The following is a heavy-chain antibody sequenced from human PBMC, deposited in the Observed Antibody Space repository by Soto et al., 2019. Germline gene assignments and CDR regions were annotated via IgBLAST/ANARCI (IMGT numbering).Heavy chain of an antibody. V-gene: IGHV1-18*01. CDR3: ARDVPVYYYGSGSYYLENLFDP. CDR2: ISAYNGNT. J-gene: IGHJ5*02. Sequence: ASVKVSCKASGYTFTSYGISWVRQAPGQGLEWMGWISAYNGNTNYAQKLQGRVTMTTDTSTSTAYMELRSLRSDDTAVYYCARDVPVYYYGSGSYYLENLFDPWGQGTLVTVSS. D-gene: IGHD3-10*01. CDR1: GYTFTSYG.